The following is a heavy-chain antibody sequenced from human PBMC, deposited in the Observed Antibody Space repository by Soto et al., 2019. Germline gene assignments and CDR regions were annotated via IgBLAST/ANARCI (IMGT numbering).Heavy chain of an antibody. D-gene: IGHD3-9*01. V-gene: IGHV4-39*01. CDR1: DDSINSDKYY. J-gene: IGHJ4*02. CDR3: ARLEGLATTSYYFDF. Sequence: PSENLSLTCSVSDDSINSDKYYWGWIRQPPGKGLEWIGSIYYRGNAYYNPSLQTRVTISLDKSKSQFSLKLNSVTAADSALYFCARLEGLATTSYYFDFWGPGALVTVSS. CDR2: IYYRGNA.